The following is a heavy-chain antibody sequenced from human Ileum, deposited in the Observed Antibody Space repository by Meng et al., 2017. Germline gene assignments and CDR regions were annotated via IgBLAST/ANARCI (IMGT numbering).Heavy chain of an antibody. CDR2: ISDESQTK. J-gene: IGHJ4*01. V-gene: IGHV3-23*01. CDR3: AKDIGGTYPFAETVFDS. Sequence: GGSLRLSCAASGFTFRTFSLSWVRQAPGKGLEWVSIISDESQTKVYADSVKGRFTISRDNSKNTLYLQMNSLTDDDTAIYYCAKDIGGTYPFAETVFDSWGHGTLVTVSS. CDR1: GFTFRTFS. D-gene: IGHD1-26*01.